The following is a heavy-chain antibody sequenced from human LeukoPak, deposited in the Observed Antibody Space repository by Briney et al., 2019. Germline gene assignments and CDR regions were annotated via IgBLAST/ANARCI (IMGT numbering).Heavy chain of an antibody. CDR1: GGSFSGYY. V-gene: IGHV4-34*01. CDR2: INHSGST. D-gene: IGHD3-10*01. Sequence: SETLSLTCAVYGGSFSGYYWSWIRQPPGKGLEWIGEINHSGSTNYNPSLKSRVTISVDTSKNQFSLKLSSVTAADTAVYYCARHLNLLGGDYWGQGTLVTVSS. CDR3: ARHLNLLGGDY. J-gene: IGHJ4*02.